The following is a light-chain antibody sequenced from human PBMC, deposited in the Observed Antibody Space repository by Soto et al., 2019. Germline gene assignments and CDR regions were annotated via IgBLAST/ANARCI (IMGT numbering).Light chain of an antibody. J-gene: IGKJ2*01. Sequence: EIVLTQSPGTLSLSPGERATLSCRASQSVSSSYLAWYQHKPGQAPRLLICGASSRATGIPDRFIGSESGTDFTLTINRLEPEDFAVYYCQQYGTSVWGTFGQGTKLEIK. V-gene: IGKV3-20*01. CDR1: QSVSSSY. CDR2: GAS. CDR3: QQYGTSVWGT.